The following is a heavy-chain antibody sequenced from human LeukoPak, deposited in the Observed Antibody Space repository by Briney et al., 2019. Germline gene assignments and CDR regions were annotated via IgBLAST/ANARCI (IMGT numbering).Heavy chain of an antibody. CDR1: GFTFSSYW. D-gene: IGHD3-10*01. J-gene: IGHJ4*02. Sequence: PGGSLRLSCAASGFTFSSYWMSWVRQAPGKGLEWVANIKQDGSEKYYVDSVKGRFTISRDNAKNSLYLQMNSLRAEDTAVYYCARRLPRYGSGALDYWGQGTLVTVSS. CDR2: IKQDGSEK. CDR3: ARRLPRYGSGALDY. V-gene: IGHV3-7*03.